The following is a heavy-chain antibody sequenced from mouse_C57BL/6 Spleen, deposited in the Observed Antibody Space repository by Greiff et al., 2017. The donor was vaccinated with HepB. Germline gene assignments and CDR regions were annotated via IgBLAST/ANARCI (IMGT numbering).Heavy chain of an antibody. J-gene: IGHJ2*01. CDR3: ARERGAFYYFDY. V-gene: IGHV5-4*01. CDR2: ISDGGSYT. Sequence: EVQLQQSGGGLVKPGGSLKLSCAASGFTFSSYAMSWVRQTPEKRLEWVATISDGGSYTYYPDNVKGRFTISRDNAKNNLYLQMSHLKSEDTAMYYCARERGAFYYFDYWGQGTTLTVSS. CDR1: GFTFSSYA.